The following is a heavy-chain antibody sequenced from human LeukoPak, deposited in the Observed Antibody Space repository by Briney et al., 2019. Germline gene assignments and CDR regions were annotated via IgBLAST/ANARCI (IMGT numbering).Heavy chain of an antibody. V-gene: IGHV4-39*07. J-gene: IGHJ4*02. CDR1: GGSISSSSHY. D-gene: IGHD4-23*01. CDR3: ARVRGYGGKYFDY. Sequence: PSETLSLTCTVSGGSISSSSHYWAWIRQSPGTGLEWIGSIYYSGSTYYNPSLKSRVTISVDTSKNQFSLKLSSVTAADTAVYYCARVRGYGGKYFDYWGQGTLVTVSS. CDR2: IYYSGST.